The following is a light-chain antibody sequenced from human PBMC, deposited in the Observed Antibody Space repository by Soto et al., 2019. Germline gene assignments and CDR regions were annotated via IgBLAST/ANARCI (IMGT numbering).Light chain of an antibody. Sequence: ETMLTQSPGTLSLCPGERATLSCRASQTVSSSYLAWYQQKPGQAPRLLIYGASSRATGIPDRFSGSGSGTDFTLTISRLEPEDFAVYYCQQYCQQYGSSPPSWTFGQGTRVEIK. CDR3: QQYCQQYGSSPPSWT. CDR1: QTVSSSY. V-gene: IGKV3-20*01. J-gene: IGKJ1*01. CDR2: GAS.